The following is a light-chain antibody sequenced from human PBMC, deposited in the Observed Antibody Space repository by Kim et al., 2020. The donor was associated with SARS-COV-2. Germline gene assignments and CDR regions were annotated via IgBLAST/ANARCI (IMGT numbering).Light chain of an antibody. Sequence: PGERATFACSGSQSINNNHLAWYQQKPGQAPRLLIYGASTRATGIPDRFSGSGSGTDFTLTISRLESEDFAVYYCQQYDTTPPWTFGQGTKVDIK. CDR3: QQYDTTPPWT. CDR2: GAS. J-gene: IGKJ1*01. V-gene: IGKV3-20*01. CDR1: QSINNNH.